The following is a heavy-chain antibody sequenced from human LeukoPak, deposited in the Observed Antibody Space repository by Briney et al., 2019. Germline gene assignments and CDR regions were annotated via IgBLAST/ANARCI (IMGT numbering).Heavy chain of an antibody. J-gene: IGHJ4*02. CDR1: GYTFTGYY. CDR3: AREQSITVAGTDY. D-gene: IGHD6-19*01. V-gene: IGHV1-2*06. Sequence: ASVKVSCKASGYTFTGYYVHWVRQAPGQGLEWMGRIIPSTGGTVYAQKFQGRVTMTRDTSISTVYLGLSSLRSDDTALYFCAREQSITVAGTDYWGQGTLVTVSS. CDR2: IIPSTGGT.